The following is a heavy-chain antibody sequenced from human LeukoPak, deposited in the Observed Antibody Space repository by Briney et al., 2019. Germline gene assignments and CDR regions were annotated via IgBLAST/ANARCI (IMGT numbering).Heavy chain of an antibody. CDR1: GYTLTELS. J-gene: IGHJ4*02. CDR2: FDPEDGET. D-gene: IGHD2-2*01. CDR3: ATFSDIVVVPAALS. V-gene: IGHV1-24*01. Sequence: ASVKVSCKVSGYTLTELSMHWVRQAPGKGLEWMGGFDPEDGETIYAQKFQGRVTMTEDTSTDTAYMELSSLRSEDTAVYYCATFSDIVVVPAALSWGQGTQVTVSS.